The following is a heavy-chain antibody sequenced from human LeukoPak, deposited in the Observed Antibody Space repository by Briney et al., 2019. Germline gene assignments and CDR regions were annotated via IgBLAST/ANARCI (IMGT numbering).Heavy chain of an antibody. D-gene: IGHD4-17*01. V-gene: IGHV3-53*01. CDR1: GFTVSGNY. Sequence: QTGGSLRLPCAASGFTVSGNYISWLRQAPGKGLEWVSVVYSGVSTYYSDSVKGRFTISRDSSKNTLFLQMDSLRAEDTAVYYCARLRETTVTRDESYYYMDVWGKGTTVTVSS. J-gene: IGHJ6*03. CDR3: ARLRETTVTRDESYYYMDV. CDR2: VYSGVST.